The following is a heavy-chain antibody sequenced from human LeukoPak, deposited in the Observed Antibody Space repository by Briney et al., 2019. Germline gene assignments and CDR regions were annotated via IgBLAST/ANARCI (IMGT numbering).Heavy chain of an antibody. CDR3: ARFWSGSDF. D-gene: IGHD3-3*01. CDR2: ICHSGTT. Sequence: SETLSLTCTVSGGSINNYKWTWVRRPPGKGLEWIGYICHSGTTNYNPPLSSRVTISVDTSKNQFSLRLTSVTAADTAIYYCARFWSGSDFWGQGALVTVSS. J-gene: IGHJ4*02. V-gene: IGHV4-59*01. CDR1: GGSINNYK.